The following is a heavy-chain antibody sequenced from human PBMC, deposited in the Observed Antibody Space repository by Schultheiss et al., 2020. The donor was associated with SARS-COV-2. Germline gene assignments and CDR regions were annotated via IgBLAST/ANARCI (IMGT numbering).Heavy chain of an antibody. D-gene: IGHD6-19*01. J-gene: IGHJ5*02. CDR1: GYTFAGYY. CDR3: ARDQWLVKSSKLVPRNDKTGYGYNWFDP. CDR2: INPNSGGT. Sequence: ASVKVSCQASGYTFAGYYIHWVRQAPGQGLEWMGRINPNSGGTNYAQKFQGRVTMTRNTAISTAYMELSSLRSEDTAVYYCARDQWLVKSSKLVPRNDKTGYGYNWFDPWGQGTLVTVSS. V-gene: IGHV1-2*06.